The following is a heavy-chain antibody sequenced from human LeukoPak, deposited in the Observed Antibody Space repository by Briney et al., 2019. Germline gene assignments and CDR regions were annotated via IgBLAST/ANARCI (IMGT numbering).Heavy chain of an antibody. CDR1: GGPISRYY. CDR2: IYYSGST. CDR3: ARDTLGMGDAFDI. Sequence: SETLSLTCTVSGGPISRYYWSWIRQPPGKGLEWIGYIYYSGSTNYNPSLKSRVTISVDTSKNQFSLKLSSVTAADTAVYYCARDTLGMGDAFDIWGQGTMVTVSS. D-gene: IGHD7-27*01. V-gene: IGHV4-59*01. J-gene: IGHJ3*02.